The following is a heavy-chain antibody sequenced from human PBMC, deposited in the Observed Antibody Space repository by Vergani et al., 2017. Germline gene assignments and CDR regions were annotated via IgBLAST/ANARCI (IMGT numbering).Heavy chain of an antibody. CDR1: GGSFTSYH. CDR2: IDHTGRP. Sequence: QVQLQQWGGGLLKPSETLSLTCVVNGGSFTSYHWTWIRQSLGEGLEWVGDIDHTGRPDYNLSLKSRLTMSVDKSRNQFSLTLNSVTATDTAIYFCARVNTETNGHLYYYYYMDVWGQGTAVTVS. CDR3: ARVNTETNGHLYYYYYMDV. V-gene: IGHV4-34*01. J-gene: IGHJ6*03. D-gene: IGHD4-11*01.